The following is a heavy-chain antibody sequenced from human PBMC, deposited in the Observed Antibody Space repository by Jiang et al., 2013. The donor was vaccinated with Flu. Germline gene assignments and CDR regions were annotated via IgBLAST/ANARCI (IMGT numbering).Heavy chain of an antibody. CDR1: GYSFTSYW. CDR3: ARRDCSGGSCYGRGQDY. V-gene: IGHV5-10-1*01. CDR2: IDPSDSYT. D-gene: IGHD2-15*01. Sequence: SLKISCKGSGYSFTSYWISWVRQMPGKGLEWMGRIDPSDSYTNYSPSFQGHVTISADKSISTAYLQWSSLKASDTAMYYCARRDCSGGSCYGRGQDYWGQGTLVTVSS. J-gene: IGHJ4*02.